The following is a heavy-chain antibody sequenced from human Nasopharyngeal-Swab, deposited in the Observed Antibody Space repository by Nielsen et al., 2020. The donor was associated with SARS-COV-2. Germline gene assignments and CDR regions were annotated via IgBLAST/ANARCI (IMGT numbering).Heavy chain of an antibody. Sequence: SETLSLTCAVYGGSFRGYDWSWIRQPPGKGLEGIGEINHSGSTNYNPSLKSRVTISVDTSKNQFSLKLSSVTAADTAVYYCARGSTVTTFYYYYYGMDVWGQGTTVTVSS. CDR3: ARGSTVTTFYYYYYGMDV. V-gene: IGHV4-34*01. CDR1: GGSFRGYD. CDR2: INHSGST. D-gene: IGHD4-17*01. J-gene: IGHJ6*02.